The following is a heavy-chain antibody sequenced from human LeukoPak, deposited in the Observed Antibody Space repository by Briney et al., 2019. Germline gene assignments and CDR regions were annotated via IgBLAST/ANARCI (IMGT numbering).Heavy chain of an antibody. Sequence: SETLSLTCAIYSGSFSGYYWNWIRQPPGKGLEWIGEINHSGSTNYNPSLKSRVTISVDTSKNQFSLKLSSVTAADTAVYYCARQRRVRGAKEVYYYYYYYMDVWGKGTTVTISS. D-gene: IGHD3-10*01. CDR2: INHSGST. CDR1: SGSFSGYY. CDR3: ARQRRVRGAKEVYYYYYYYMDV. V-gene: IGHV4-34*01. J-gene: IGHJ6*03.